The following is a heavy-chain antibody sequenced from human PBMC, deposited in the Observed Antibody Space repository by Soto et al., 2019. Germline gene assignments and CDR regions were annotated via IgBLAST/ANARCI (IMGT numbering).Heavy chain of an antibody. D-gene: IGHD3-10*01. J-gene: IGHJ1*01. V-gene: IGHV1-3*01. CDR3: ARDRTRGVAYRQH. CDR2: LNAGNGDT. Sequence: QVQLVQSGAEVKKPGASVKVSCQASGYTFTTFALHWVRQAPGQSLEWMGWLNAGNGDTKYSQKFQGRMSITRDTSASTAYMELSSLRSDDTAGYYCARDRTRGVAYRQHWGQGTAVTVSS. CDR1: GYTFTTFA.